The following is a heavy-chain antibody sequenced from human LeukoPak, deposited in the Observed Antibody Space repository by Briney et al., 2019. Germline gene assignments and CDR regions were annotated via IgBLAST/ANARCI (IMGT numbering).Heavy chain of an antibody. CDR1: GGSISSSRYY. V-gene: IGHV4-39*01. CDR2: IYYNGTT. Sequence: SETLSLTCTVSGGSISSSRYYWGWLRQPPGKGLEWIGTIYYNGTTYYNPSLKSRVAISIDTSKKQFSLKVASVTAADMATYYCARYSTVTRFDYWGQGTLVTVSS. D-gene: IGHD4-17*01. J-gene: IGHJ4*02. CDR3: ARYSTVTRFDY.